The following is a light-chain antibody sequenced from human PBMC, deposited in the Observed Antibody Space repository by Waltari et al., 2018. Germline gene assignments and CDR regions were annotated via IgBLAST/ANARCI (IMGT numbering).Light chain of an antibody. CDR3: QQYDNWPPLT. Sequence: DIVMTQSPATLSVSPGERATLPCRASQSFRSNYFAWYQQKPGQAPRLLIYGVSTRATGIPARFSGSGFGTEFTLTISSVQAEDFAVYYCQQYDNWPPLTFGQGTRLEIK. CDR2: GVS. J-gene: IGKJ5*01. CDR1: QSFRSN. V-gene: IGKV3-15*01.